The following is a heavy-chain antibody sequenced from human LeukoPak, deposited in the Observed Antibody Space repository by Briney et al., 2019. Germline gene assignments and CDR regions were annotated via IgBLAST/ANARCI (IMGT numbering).Heavy chain of an antibody. V-gene: IGHV3-7*03. CDR2: IKQDGSEK. D-gene: IGHD6-25*01. CDR3: GGPNPLLERPSAMDV. CDR1: GFTFSNFW. J-gene: IGHJ6*02. Sequence: GESLRLSCTASGFTFSNFWMTWVRQAPGKGLEWVANIKQDGSEKHYVDSVKGRFTISGDNAKNSLYLQMNSLRAEDTAVYYCGGPNPLLERPSAMDVWGQGTTVTVSS.